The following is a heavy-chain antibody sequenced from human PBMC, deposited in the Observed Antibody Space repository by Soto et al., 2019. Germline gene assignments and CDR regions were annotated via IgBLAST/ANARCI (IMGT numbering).Heavy chain of an antibody. Sequence: QVQLVESGGGVVQPGTSLRLSCAASGFTFKHYGMHWVRQAPGKGLEWVAVIWHDGRRREFADSVQGRFATYRDNSKDTLYLQMDSLRVEDTAVYYCARDPGQDGPIDYWGLGTLVIVSS. J-gene: IGHJ4*02. CDR1: GFTFKHYG. CDR2: IWHDGRRR. CDR3: ARDPGQDGPIDY. V-gene: IGHV3-33*01. D-gene: IGHD2-15*01.